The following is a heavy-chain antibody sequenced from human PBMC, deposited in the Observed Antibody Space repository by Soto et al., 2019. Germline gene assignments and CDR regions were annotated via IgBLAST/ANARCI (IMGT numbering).Heavy chain of an antibody. Sequence: QSQTLSLTCAVYGGSFSGYYWSWIRQPPGKGLEWIGEINHSGSTNYNPSLKSRVTISVDTSKNQFSLKLSSVTAADTAVYYCARGSRGPTVVFAGIDYWGQGTLVTVSS. CDR2: INHSGST. CDR1: GGSFSGYY. D-gene: IGHD2-2*01. J-gene: IGHJ4*02. CDR3: ARGSRGPTVVFAGIDY. V-gene: IGHV4-34*01.